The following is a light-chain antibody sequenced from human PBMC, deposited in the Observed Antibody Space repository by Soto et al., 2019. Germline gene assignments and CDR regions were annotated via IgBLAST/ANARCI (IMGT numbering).Light chain of an antibody. J-gene: IGKJ1*01. Sequence: DLQMTQSPSTLSASVGDRVTITCRASQSISSWLAWYQQKPGKAPKVLIYKASSLESGVPSRFSGSGSGTEFTLTISSLQPDDFATYYCQQYNSYSPVWTFGQGTKVEIK. CDR3: QQYNSYSPVWT. CDR2: KAS. V-gene: IGKV1-5*03. CDR1: QSISSW.